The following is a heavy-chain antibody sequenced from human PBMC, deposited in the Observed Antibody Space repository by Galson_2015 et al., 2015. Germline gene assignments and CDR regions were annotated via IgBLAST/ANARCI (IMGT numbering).Heavy chain of an antibody. J-gene: IGHJ6*04. CDR3: ARDGPGVLRFLDY. Sequence: SLILCGAASGITFRYYSINWVRQGPGKGLGWISYISNGGSTIYYADSVKVRFTISRNNAKNSLYLQMNSLREEYTAVYYCARDGPGVLRFLDYWGKGTTVTVSS. V-gene: IGHV3-48*02. CDR1: GITFRYYS. CDR2: ISNGGSTI. D-gene: IGHD3-3*01.